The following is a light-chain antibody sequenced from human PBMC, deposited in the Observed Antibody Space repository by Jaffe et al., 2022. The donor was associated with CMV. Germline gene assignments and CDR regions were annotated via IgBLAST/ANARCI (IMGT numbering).Light chain of an antibody. V-gene: IGKV1-17*03. CDR2: GAS. CDR3: LQHYTYPRT. CDR1: QGISNY. Sequence: DIQMTQSPSAMSASVGDRVTIICRTSQGISNYLAWFQQKPGKVPERLIYGASTLQSGVPSRFSASGSGTEFTLTISSLQPEDVATYYCLQHYTYPRTFGQGTKVEIK. J-gene: IGKJ2*01.